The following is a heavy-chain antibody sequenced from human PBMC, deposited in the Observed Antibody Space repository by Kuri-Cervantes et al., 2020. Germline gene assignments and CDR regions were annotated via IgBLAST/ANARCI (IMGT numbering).Heavy chain of an antibody. CDR3: AKVSGKASPFDY. Sequence: GGSLRLSCAASGFTFKTYGMHWVRQAPGKGLEWVTFIRCDGNNEYYADSVKGRFTISRDNSKNTLYLQMNSLRAEDTAVYYCAKVSGKASPFDYWGQGTLVTVSS. V-gene: IGHV3-30*02. J-gene: IGHJ4*02. CDR2: IRCDGNNE. D-gene: IGHD4-23*01. CDR1: GFTFKTYG.